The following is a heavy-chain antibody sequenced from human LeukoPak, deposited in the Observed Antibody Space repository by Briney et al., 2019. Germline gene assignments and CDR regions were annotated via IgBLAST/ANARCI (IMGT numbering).Heavy chain of an antibody. CDR3: ARAGIVVVAATPYYYYGMDV. CDR2: IIPILGIA. Sequence: GASVKVSCKASVGTFSSYAISWVRQASGQGLEWMGRIIPILGIANYAQKFQDRVTITADKSTSTAYMELSSLRSEDTAVYYCARAGIVVVAATPYYYYGMDVWGQGTTVTVSS. V-gene: IGHV1-69*04. D-gene: IGHD2-15*01. J-gene: IGHJ6*02. CDR1: VGTFSSYA.